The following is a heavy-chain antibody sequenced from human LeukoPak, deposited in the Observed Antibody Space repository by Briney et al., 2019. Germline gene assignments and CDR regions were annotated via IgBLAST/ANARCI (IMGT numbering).Heavy chain of an antibody. CDR3: ARASAAAGTTWEMATIN. CDR1: GGSISSSSYY. D-gene: IGHD5-24*01. Sequence: SETLSLTCTVSGGSISSSSYYWGWIRQPPGKGLEWIGSIYYSGSTYYNPSLKSRVTISVDTSKNQFSLKLSSVTAADTAVYYCARASAAAGTTWEMATINWGQGTLVTVSS. V-gene: IGHV4-39*07. CDR2: IYYSGST. J-gene: IGHJ4*02.